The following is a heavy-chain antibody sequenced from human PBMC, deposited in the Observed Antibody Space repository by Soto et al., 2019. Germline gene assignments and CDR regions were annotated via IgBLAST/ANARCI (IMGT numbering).Heavy chain of an antibody. Sequence: EVQLLESGGGLVQPGASLRLSCAASGFTFSSYAMSWVRQAPGKGLEWVSAISGSGGSTYYADSVKGRFTISRDNSKNTLYLQMNSRRAEDTAVYYCAKRVQTAHYYYYGMDVWGQGTTVTVSS. CDR2: ISGSGGST. V-gene: IGHV3-23*01. D-gene: IGHD1-1*01. CDR1: GFTFSSYA. J-gene: IGHJ6*02. CDR3: AKRVQTAHYYYYGMDV.